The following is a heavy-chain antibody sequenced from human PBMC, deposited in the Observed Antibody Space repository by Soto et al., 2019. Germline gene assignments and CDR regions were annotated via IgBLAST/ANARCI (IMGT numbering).Heavy chain of an antibody. Sequence: PSETLSLTCTVSGGSISSGGYYWSWIRQHPGKGLEWIGYIYYSGSTYYNPSLKSRVTISVDTSKNQFSLKLSSVTAADTAVYYWARGVLMVYANGEWYNWFDYWGQGTLVTVSS. V-gene: IGHV4-31*03. D-gene: IGHD2-8*01. CDR3: ARGVLMVYANGEWYNWFDY. CDR1: GGSISSGGYY. J-gene: IGHJ5*01. CDR2: IYYSGST.